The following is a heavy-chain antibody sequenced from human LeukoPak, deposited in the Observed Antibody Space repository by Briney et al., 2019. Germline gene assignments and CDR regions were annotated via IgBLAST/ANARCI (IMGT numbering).Heavy chain of an antibody. CDR1: GFTVCSNY. Sequence: GGSLRLSCAASGFTVCSNYMSWVRQAPGKGLEWVSVVYSGGSTYYADSVKGRFTISRDNSKNTLYLQMNSLRAEDTAVYYCARGTYDSSGLLGHYFDYWGQGTLVTVSS. D-gene: IGHD3-22*01. V-gene: IGHV3-66*01. CDR3: ARGTYDSSGLLGHYFDY. J-gene: IGHJ4*02. CDR2: VYSGGST.